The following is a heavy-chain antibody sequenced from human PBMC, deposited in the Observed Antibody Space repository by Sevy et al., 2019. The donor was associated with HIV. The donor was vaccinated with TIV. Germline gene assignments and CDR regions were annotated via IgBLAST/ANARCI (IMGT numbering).Heavy chain of an antibody. CDR3: ARAFCSGGRCYSLAY. Sequence: ASVKVSCKVSGYTFSTYRITWVRQAPGQGLEWMGWISPHNGDTNYARKLQGKVSMTTDTSTTTAYMELRGLTSDDTALCYCARAFCSGGRCYSLAYWGQGTLVTVSS. V-gene: IGHV1-18*01. CDR2: ISPHNGDT. D-gene: IGHD2-15*01. CDR1: GYTFSTYR. J-gene: IGHJ4*02.